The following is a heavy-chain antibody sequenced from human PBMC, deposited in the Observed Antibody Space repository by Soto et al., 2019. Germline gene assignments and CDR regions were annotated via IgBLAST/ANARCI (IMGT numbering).Heavy chain of an antibody. V-gene: IGHV3-23*01. CDR2: ISGSGGST. CDR3: AKDDNYDSSGYYERWFDP. CDR1: GFTFSSYA. J-gene: IGHJ5*02. D-gene: IGHD3-22*01. Sequence: GGSLRLSCAASGFTFSSYAMSWVRQAPGKGLEWVSAISGSGGSTYYADSVKGRFTISRDNSKNTLYLQMNSLRAEDTAVYYCAKDDNYDSSGYYERWFDPWGQGTLVTVSS.